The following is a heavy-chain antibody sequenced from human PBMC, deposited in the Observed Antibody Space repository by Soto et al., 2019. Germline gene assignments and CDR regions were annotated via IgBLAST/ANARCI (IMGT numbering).Heavy chain of an antibody. D-gene: IGHD5-18*01. Sequence: GGSLRLPCSAFGFTFSSHSIDWVRQAPGKGLEWVAYISGSGATKYYADSVKGRFTISRDNARNSLYLQMSSLSDEDTAVYYCARAIRGFSYVVDYWGQGTLVTVSS. CDR2: ISGSGATK. CDR1: GFTFSSHS. V-gene: IGHV3-48*02. J-gene: IGHJ4*02. CDR3: ARAIRGFSYVVDY.